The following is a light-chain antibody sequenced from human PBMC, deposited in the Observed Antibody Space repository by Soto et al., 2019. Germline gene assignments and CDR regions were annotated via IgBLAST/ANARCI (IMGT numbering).Light chain of an antibody. CDR1: HSGSSY. CDR2: DAS. CDR3: QQRSNWPT. J-gene: IGKJ1*01. Sequence: EMWLTQFPATLSLSPEERATLFCSSSHSGSSYLSWYQQKSGQAPRLLTYDASNRATGIPARFSGSGSGTDFTLTISSLEPEDFAVYYCQQRSNWPTFGQGTKVDIK. V-gene: IGKV3-11*01.